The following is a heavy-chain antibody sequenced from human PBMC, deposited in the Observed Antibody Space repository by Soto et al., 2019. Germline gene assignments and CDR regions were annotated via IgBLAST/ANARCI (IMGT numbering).Heavy chain of an antibody. Sequence: QITLKESGPTVVKPTETLTLTYTFSGFSLTTSGVGVGWVRQSPGKAPEWLALIYWDDDKRYSTSLNSRFIITKDTSKNQVVLTMANVDPADTATYYCAHRVLRTVFGLVTTTAIYFDFWGPGTPVVVSS. J-gene: IGHJ4*02. CDR1: GFSLTTSGVG. D-gene: IGHD3-3*01. V-gene: IGHV2-5*02. CDR2: IYWDDDK. CDR3: AHRVLRTVFGLVTTTAIYFDF.